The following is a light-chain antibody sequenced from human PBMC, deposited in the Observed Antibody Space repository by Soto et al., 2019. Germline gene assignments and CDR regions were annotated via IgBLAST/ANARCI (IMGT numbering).Light chain of an antibody. Sequence: DIQMTQSPSSLAASVGDRVTITCQASQDISNFLNWYPQKPGKAPKLLIYDASNLETGVPSRFSGSGSGTDFTFTISSLQPEDIATYYCKQYANLPPGYTFGQGTKLEIE. CDR3: KQYANLPPGYT. J-gene: IGKJ2*01. CDR1: QDISNF. V-gene: IGKV1-33*01. CDR2: DAS.